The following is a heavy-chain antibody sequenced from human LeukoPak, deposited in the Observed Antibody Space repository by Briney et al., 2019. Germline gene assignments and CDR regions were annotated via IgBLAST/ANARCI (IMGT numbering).Heavy chain of an antibody. CDR2: MNPNTGKT. CDR3: ARGRDTALVKWDPDYYYYMDV. J-gene: IGHJ6*03. Sequence: ASVKVSCKASGYTLTTYDINWVRQATGQGLEWMGWMNPNTGKTGYAQKFQGRITFTTSTSISTVYMELSSLRADDTAVNYCARGRDTALVKWDPDYYYYMDVWGKGTTVTVSS. CDR1: GYTLTTYD. V-gene: IGHV1-8*03. D-gene: IGHD5-18*01.